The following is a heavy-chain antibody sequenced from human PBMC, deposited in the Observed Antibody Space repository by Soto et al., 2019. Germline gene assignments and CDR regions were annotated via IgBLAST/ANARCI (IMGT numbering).Heavy chain of an antibody. CDR3: ERDLGQQPPGP. CDR2: ISRRSSHI. CDR1: GFTFQSYT. D-gene: IGHD6-13*01. J-gene: IGHJ5*02. V-gene: IGHV3-21*01. Sequence: PGGSLRLSCAASGFTFQSYTMNWVRQAPGKGLECVSSISRRSSHIYYADSVRGRFTISRDDAKNSLYLQMNSLRAEDTAVYYCERDLGQQPPGPCGQGTLVTVSS.